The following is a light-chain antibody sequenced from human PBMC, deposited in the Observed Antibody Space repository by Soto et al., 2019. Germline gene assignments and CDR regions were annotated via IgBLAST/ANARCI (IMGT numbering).Light chain of an antibody. CDR3: CSYAGSSTCV. CDR2: EVS. CDR1: NSYVGNYNL. J-gene: IGLJ1*01. Sequence: QSVLNQPSSVFRSPGESITISLPGNNSYVGNYNLVTWYQQHPGKAPKLMIYEVSKRPSRVSNRFSGSKSGNTASLTISGLQAEDEADYYCCSYAGSSTCVFGTGTKVTVL. V-gene: IGLV2-23*02.